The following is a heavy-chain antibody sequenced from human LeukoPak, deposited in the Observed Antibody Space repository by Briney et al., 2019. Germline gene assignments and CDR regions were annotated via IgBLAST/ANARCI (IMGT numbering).Heavy chain of an antibody. CDR2: IYYSGST. CDR3: ARFATTAFDP. Sequence: PSETLSPTCTVSGGSISSYYWSWIRQPPGKGLEWIGYIYYSGSTNYNPSLKSRVTISVDTSKNQFSLKLSSVTAADTAVYYCARFATTAFDPWGQGTLVTVSS. D-gene: IGHD4-17*01. CDR1: GGSISSYY. V-gene: IGHV4-59*01. J-gene: IGHJ5*02.